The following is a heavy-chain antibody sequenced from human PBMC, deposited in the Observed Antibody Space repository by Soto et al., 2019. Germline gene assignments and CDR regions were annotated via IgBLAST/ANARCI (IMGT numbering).Heavy chain of an antibody. CDR2: ISSRSDI. J-gene: IGHJ6*02. Sequence: PGGSLRLSCVGSGFTFSNYSINWVRQAPGKGLEWVSSISSRSDIYYADSVKGRFTISRDNAKNSVSLQMNSLRAEDTAVNYCAREYTAWPLAYGLDVWGQGTTVTVSS. CDR3: AREYTAWPLAYGLDV. D-gene: IGHD2-2*02. V-gene: IGHV3-21*01. CDR1: GFTFSNYS.